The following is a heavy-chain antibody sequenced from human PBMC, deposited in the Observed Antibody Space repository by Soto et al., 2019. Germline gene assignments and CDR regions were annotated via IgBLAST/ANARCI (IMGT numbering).Heavy chain of an antibody. V-gene: IGHV3-48*01. D-gene: IGHD2-15*01. CDR3: ARGGHIVVVVAATFDY. CDR2: ISSSSSTI. Sequence: EVQLVESGGGLVQPGGSLRLSCAASGFTFSTYNMNWVRQAPGKGLEWVSYISSSSSTIYYADSVKGRFTIFRDNAKNSLYLQMNSLRAEDTAVYYCARGGHIVVVVAATFDYWGQGTLVTVPS. J-gene: IGHJ4*02. CDR1: GFTFSTYN.